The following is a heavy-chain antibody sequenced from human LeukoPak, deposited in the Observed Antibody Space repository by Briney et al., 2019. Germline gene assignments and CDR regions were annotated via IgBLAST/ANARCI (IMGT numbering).Heavy chain of an antibody. CDR1: GFTFISYA. D-gene: IGHD3-16*02. V-gene: IGHV3-23*01. CDR3: ARESYYFDY. J-gene: IGHJ4*02. Sequence: PGGSLRLSCAASGFTFISYAMSWVRQAPGKGLEWVSAISGGGGSTYYADSVKGRFTISRDNSKNTLYLQMNSLRAEDTTVYYCARESYYFDYWGQGTLVTVSS. CDR2: ISGGGGST.